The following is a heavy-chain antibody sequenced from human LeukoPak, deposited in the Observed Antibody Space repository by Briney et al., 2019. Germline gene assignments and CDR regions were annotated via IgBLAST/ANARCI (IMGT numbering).Heavy chain of an antibody. CDR2: IRSKAYGGTT. CDR3: TRADSDSSGWYRYYYYYMDV. V-gene: IGHV3-49*04. D-gene: IGHD6-19*01. Sequence: PGGSLRLSCTASGFTFGDYAMSWVRQAPGKGLEWVGFIRSKAYGGTTEYAASVKGRFTISRDDSKSIAYLQMNSLKTEDTAVYYCTRADSDSSGWYRYYYYYMDVWGKGTTVTISS. J-gene: IGHJ6*03. CDR1: GFTFGDYA.